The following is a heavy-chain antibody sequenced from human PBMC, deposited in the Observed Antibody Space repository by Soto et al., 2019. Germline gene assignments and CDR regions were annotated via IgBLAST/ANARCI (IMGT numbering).Heavy chain of an antibody. J-gene: IGHJ4*02. CDR3: ARAGYCGPGCYYYFDY. D-gene: IGHD2-21*02. Sequence: VQLVESGGGVVQPGRSLRLSCAASGFTFGSYWMNWVRLIPGKGLEWVAYIKPDGSATYYVDSVKGRFTISRDNAKNSLYLQMNSLRVEDTSVYYCARAGYCGPGCYYYFDYWGQGTLVTVSS. CDR1: GFTFGSYW. CDR2: IKPDGSAT. V-gene: IGHV3-7*01.